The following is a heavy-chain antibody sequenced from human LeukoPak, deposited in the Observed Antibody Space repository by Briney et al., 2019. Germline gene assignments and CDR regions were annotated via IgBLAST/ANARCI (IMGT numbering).Heavy chain of an antibody. Sequence: SETLSLTCTVSGGSISSSNYYWGWIRQPPGKGLEWIGSIYYSGSTYYNPSLKSRVTISVDTSKNQFSLKLSSVTAADTAVYYCARDMWQWLVPDAFDIWGQGTMVTVSS. CDR3: ARDMWQWLVPDAFDI. D-gene: IGHD6-19*01. J-gene: IGHJ3*02. CDR2: IYYSGST. CDR1: GGSISSSNYY. V-gene: IGHV4-39*07.